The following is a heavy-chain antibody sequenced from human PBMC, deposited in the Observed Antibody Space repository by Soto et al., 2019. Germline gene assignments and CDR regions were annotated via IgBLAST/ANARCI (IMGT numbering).Heavy chain of an antibody. V-gene: IGHV1-2*02. CDR1: GYTFTGYY. CDR3: AREWVYSSSWVYYYYGMDV. CDR2: INPNSGGT. J-gene: IGHJ6*02. D-gene: IGHD6-13*01. Sequence: ASVKVSCKASGYTFTGYYMHWVRQAPGQGLEWMGWINPNSGGTNYAQKFQGRVTMTRDTSISTAYMELSRLRSDDTAVYYCAREWVYSSSWVYYYYGMDVWGQGTTVTVSS.